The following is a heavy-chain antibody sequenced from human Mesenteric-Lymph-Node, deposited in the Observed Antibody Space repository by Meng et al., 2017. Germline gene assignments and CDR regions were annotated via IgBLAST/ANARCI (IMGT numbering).Heavy chain of an antibody. V-gene: IGHV3-9*01. Sequence: SLKISCAASGFTFDDYAMHWVRQAPGKGLEWVSGISWNSGSIGYADSVKGRFTISRDNAKKSLYLQMNSLRAEDTALDYCAKGGTWKDFGYWGQGTLVTVSS. CDR3: AKGGTWKDFGY. CDR2: ISWNSGSI. D-gene: IGHD1-1*01. J-gene: IGHJ4*02. CDR1: GFTFDDYA.